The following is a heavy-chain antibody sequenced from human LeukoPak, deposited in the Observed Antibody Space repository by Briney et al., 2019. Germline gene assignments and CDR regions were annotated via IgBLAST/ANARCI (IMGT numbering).Heavy chain of an antibody. Sequence: SVKVSCKASGFTFTSSAMQWVRQARGQRLEWIGWIVVGSGNTNYAQKFQERVTITRDMSTSTAYMELSSLRSEDTAVYYCARGSGYDFWSDTEGYWGQGTLVTVSS. D-gene: IGHD3-3*01. CDR1: GFTFTSSA. V-gene: IGHV1-58*02. CDR2: IVVGSGNT. CDR3: ARGSGYDFWSDTEGY. J-gene: IGHJ4*02.